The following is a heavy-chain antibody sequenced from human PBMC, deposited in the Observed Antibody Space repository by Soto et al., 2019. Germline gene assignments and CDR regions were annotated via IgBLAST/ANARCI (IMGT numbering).Heavy chain of an antibody. CDR2: IIPIFGTA. CDR3: AREGITMVRGGIVTPYYFDY. V-gene: IGHV1-69*01. D-gene: IGHD3-10*01. Sequence: QVQLVQSGAEVKKPGSSVKVSCKASGGTFSSYAISWVRQAPGQGLEWMGGIIPIFGTANYAQKFQGRVMLTADESTSTAYMELSSLRSEDMAVYDCAREGITMVRGGIVTPYYFDYWVQGTLVTVSS. CDR1: GGTFSSYA. J-gene: IGHJ4*02.